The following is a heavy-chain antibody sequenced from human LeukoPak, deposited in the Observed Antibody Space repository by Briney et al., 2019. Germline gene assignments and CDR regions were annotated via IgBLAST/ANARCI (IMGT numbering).Heavy chain of an antibody. D-gene: IGHD2-2*01. J-gene: IGHJ4*02. CDR2: VSGSGDST. Sequence: GGSLRLSCAASGFTFSNYAMTWVRQAPGKGLVWVSAVSGSGDSTYYADSVKGRFSISRDNSKSTLYLQMNSLRAEDTAVYYCARDSGYCSSTGCYVHYFDYWGQGTLVTVSS. V-gene: IGHV3-23*01. CDR1: GFTFSNYA. CDR3: ARDSGYCSSTGCYVHYFDY.